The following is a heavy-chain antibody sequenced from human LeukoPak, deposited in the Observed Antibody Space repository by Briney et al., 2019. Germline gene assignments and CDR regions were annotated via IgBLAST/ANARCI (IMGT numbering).Heavy chain of an antibody. J-gene: IGHJ6*03. Sequence: GGSLRLSCAASGFTFSDYYMSWIRQAPGKGLEWVSYISSSGSTIYYADSVKGRFTISRDNAKNSLYLQMNSLRAEDTAVYYCARDPKADYDYVWGSYRYNYYYMDVWGKGTTVTVSS. CDR2: ISSSGSTI. CDR3: ARDPKADYDYVWGSYRYNYYYMDV. D-gene: IGHD3-16*02. CDR1: GFTFSDYY. V-gene: IGHV3-11*04.